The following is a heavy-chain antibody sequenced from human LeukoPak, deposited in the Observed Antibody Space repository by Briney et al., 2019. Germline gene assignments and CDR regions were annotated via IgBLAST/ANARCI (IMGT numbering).Heavy chain of an antibody. CDR1: GFTFSSYG. D-gene: IGHD6-19*01. Sequence: GGSLRLSCAASGFTFSSYGMHWVRQAPGKGLEWVAVISYDGSNKYYADSVKGRFTISRDNSKNTLYLQMNSLRAEDTAVYYCAKDAGWYSSDIDYWGQGTLVTVSS. CDR2: ISYDGSNK. J-gene: IGHJ4*02. V-gene: IGHV3-30*18. CDR3: AKDAGWYSSDIDY.